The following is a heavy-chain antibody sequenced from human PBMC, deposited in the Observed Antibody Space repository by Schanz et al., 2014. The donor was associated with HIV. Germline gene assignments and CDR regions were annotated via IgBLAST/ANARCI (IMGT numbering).Heavy chain of an antibody. Sequence: QVQLVQSGAEVKKPGSSVKVSCKASGGTFSRYAISWVRQAPGQGLEWMGRISAYNGNTNYVQKFQGRVTMTTDTSRYTAYMELRSLRSDDTAVYYCARGDRDDFWSGAAIWGQGTLVTVSS. V-gene: IGHV1-18*01. CDR3: ARGDRDDFWSGAAI. D-gene: IGHD3-3*01. J-gene: IGHJ4*02. CDR1: GGTFSRYA. CDR2: ISAYNGNT.